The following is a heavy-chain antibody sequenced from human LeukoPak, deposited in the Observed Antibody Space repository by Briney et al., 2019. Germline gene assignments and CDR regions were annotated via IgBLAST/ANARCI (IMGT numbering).Heavy chain of an antibody. D-gene: IGHD1-14*01. J-gene: IGHJ3*02. Sequence: PGGSLRLSCAASRFTFSRYSMNWVRQAPGKGLEWVSTISSHSIYIYYAESLKGRFSISRDNAKNSLFLQMDSLRADDTAVYYCARDQSSGNPEAFDIWGQGTMVIVSS. CDR3: ARDQSSGNPEAFDI. CDR1: RFTFSRYS. CDR2: ISSHSIYI. V-gene: IGHV3-21*01.